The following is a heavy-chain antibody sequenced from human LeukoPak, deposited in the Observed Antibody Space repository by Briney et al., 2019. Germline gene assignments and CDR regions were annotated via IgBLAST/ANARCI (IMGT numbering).Heavy chain of an antibody. CDR1: GFTFSSYA. V-gene: IGHV3-23*01. CDR3: ARAMDV. Sequence: GGSLRLSCAASGFTFSSYAMSWVRQAPGRGLEWVSSVDGGGGGTYYADSVKGRFTISRDNSKDTLYLQMNSLRAEDTAVYYCARAMDVWGQGTMVTVFS. J-gene: IGHJ6*02. CDR2: VDGGGGGT.